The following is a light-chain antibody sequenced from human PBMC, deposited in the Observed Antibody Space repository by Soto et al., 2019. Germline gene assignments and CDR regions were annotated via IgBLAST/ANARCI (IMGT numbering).Light chain of an antibody. CDR2: RNN. J-gene: IGLJ2*01. V-gene: IGLV1-47*01. CDR3: AAWDDSLNAL. CDR1: SSNIGSNY. Sequence: QSVLTQPPSASGTPGQRVTISCSGSSSNIGSNYVYWYQQLPGTAPKLLIYRNNQRPLGVSDRFSGSKSGTSASLAISGLRSEDEADYYCAAWDDSLNALFGGGTKVTVL.